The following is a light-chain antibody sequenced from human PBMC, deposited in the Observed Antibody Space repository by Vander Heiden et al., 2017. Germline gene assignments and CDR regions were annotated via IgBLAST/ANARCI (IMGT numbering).Light chain of an antibody. CDR2: DAA. CDR1: QSVSSY. J-gene: IGKJ3*01. Sequence: EIVLTHTPATLSLSPGERATLSCRGSQSVSSYLSCYQQKPGQAPRLLIYDAANRATGSPARCIGSGSGTDFSPTISSLEPEDFVVYYCQQRSNTPPVTFGPGTKVDIK. V-gene: IGKV3-11*01. CDR3: QQRSNTPPVT.